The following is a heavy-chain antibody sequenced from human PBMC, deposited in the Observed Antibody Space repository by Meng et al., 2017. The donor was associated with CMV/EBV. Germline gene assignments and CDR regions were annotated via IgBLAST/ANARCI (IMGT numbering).Heavy chain of an antibody. J-gene: IGHJ4*02. Sequence: GGSLRLSCAASGFTFSSYAMSWVRQAPGKGLEWVGRIKSKTDGGTTDYAAPVKGRSTISRDDSKNTLYLQMNSLKTEDTAVYYCTTVGATFPSDYWGQGTLVTVSS. D-gene: IGHD1-26*01. V-gene: IGHV3-15*01. CDR1: GFTFSSYA. CDR2: IKSKTDGGTT. CDR3: TTVGATFPSDY.